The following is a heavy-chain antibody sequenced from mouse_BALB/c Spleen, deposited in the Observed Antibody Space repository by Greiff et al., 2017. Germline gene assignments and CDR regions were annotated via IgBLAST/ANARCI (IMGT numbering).Heavy chain of an antibody. V-gene: IGHV5-4*02. Sequence: EVQGVESGGGLVKPGGSLKLSCAASGFTFSDYYMYWVRQTPEKRLEWVATISDGGSYTYYPDSVKGRFTISRDNAKNNLYLQMSSLKSEDTAMYYCARGGLAMDYWGQGTSVTVSS. D-gene: IGHD3-3*01. CDR2: ISDGGSYT. CDR3: ARGGLAMDY. J-gene: IGHJ4*01. CDR1: GFTFSDYY.